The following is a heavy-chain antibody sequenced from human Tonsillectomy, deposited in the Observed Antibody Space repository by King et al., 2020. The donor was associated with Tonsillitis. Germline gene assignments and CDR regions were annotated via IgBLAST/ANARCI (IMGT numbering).Heavy chain of an antibody. CDR1: GYTFTSYD. CDR2: MNPNSGNT. CDR3: AGSGGYCSSSSCYLSGFDY. J-gene: IGHJ4*02. V-gene: IGHV1-8*01. Sequence: VQLVESGAEVKKPGASVKVSCKASGYTFTSYDINWVRQATGQGLEWMGWMNPNSGNTGYAQKFQGRVTMTRNTSISTAYMELSSLRSEDTAVYYCAGSGGYCSSSSCYLSGFDYWGQGTLVTVSS. D-gene: IGHD2-2*01.